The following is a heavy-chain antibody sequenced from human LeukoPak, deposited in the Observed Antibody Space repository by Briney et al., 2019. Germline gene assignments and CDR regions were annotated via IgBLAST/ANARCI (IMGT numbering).Heavy chain of an antibody. D-gene: IGHD6-25*01. CDR2: INSDGSST. V-gene: IGHV3-74*01. CDR3: ARLGSQGGVAALDY. Sequence: GGSLRLSCAASGFTFSSYWMHWVRQAPGKGLMWVSRINSDGSSTSYADSVKGRFTISRDNAKNTLYLQMNSLRAEDTAVYYCARLGSQGGVAALDYWGQGTLVTVSS. J-gene: IGHJ4*02. CDR1: GFTFSSYW.